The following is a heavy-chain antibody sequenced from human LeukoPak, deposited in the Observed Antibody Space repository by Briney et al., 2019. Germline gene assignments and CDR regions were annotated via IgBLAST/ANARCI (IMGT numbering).Heavy chain of an antibody. CDR2: ISSSSSYI. J-gene: IGHJ4*02. CDR3: ARGAGVVTAEDFDY. V-gene: IGHV3-21*01. Sequence: GGSLRLSCAASGFTFSSYSMSWVRQAPGKGLEWVSSISSSSSYIYYADSVKGRFTISRDNAKNSLYLQMNSLRAEDTAVYYCARGAGVVTAEDFDYWGQGTLVTVSS. CDR1: GFTFSSYS. D-gene: IGHD2-21*02.